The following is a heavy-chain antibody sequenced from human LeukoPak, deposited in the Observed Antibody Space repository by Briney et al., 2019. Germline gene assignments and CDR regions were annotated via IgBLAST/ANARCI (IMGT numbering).Heavy chain of an antibody. D-gene: IGHD6-13*01. Sequence: KFQGRVNITRDTSASTAYMELSSLRSEDTAVYYCARAVSSLGGMDVWGQGTTVTVSS. CDR3: ARAVSSLGGMDV. J-gene: IGHJ6*02. V-gene: IGHV1-3*01.